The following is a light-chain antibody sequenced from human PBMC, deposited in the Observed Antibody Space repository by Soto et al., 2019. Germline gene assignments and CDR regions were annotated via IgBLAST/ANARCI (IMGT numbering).Light chain of an antibody. CDR1: QGIRND. Sequence: ALPMTQSPPSLSASVGDRVTITCRASQGIRNDLGWYQQKPGKAPKLLIYAAATLQIGVPSRFSGSGSGTDFTRTISSLQPEDSATYLCLQDYSYPLPFGGGTKVEIK. J-gene: IGKJ4*02. CDR2: AAA. V-gene: IGKV1-6*01. CDR3: LQDYSYPLP.